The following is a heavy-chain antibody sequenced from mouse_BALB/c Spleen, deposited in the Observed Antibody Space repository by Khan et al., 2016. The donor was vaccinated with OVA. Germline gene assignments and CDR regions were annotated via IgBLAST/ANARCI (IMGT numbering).Heavy chain of an antibody. D-gene: IGHD2-2*01. CDR1: GYTFTDYY. CDR2: IYPGSGNT. J-gene: IGHJ3*01. CDR3: ARSGIGSFAY. Sequence: QVQLQQSGAELARPGASVKLSCKASGYTFTDYYINWVKQRTGQGLEWIGEIYPGSGNTYYNEKFKDKATLTADKSSSTAFMQLNSLTSEDSSVYVCARSGIGSFAYWGQGTPVTVSA. V-gene: IGHV1-77*01.